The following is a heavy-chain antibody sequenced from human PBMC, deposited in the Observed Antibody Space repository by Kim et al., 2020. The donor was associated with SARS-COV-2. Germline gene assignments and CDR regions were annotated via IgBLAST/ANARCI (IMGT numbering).Heavy chain of an antibody. D-gene: IGHD2-15*01. CDR1: GGSISSSSYY. CDR2: IYYSGST. Sequence: SQTLSLTCTVSGGSISSSSYYWGWIRQPPGKGLEWIGSIYYSGSTYYNPSLKSRVTISVDTSKNQFSLKLSSVTAADTAVYYCARLRIVVVAAVNWFDPWGQGTLVTVSS. V-gene: IGHV4-39*01. J-gene: IGHJ5*02. CDR3: ARLRIVVVAAVNWFDP.